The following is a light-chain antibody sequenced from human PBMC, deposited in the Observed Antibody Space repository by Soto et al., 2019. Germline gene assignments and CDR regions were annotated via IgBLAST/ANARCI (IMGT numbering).Light chain of an antibody. CDR3: QSYDGTLSGSYV. CDR2: GTT. V-gene: IGLV1-40*01. J-gene: IGLJ1*01. Sequence: QSVLTQPPSVSGAPGQRVTISCTGSSSNIGAGYDVNWYQQLPGTAPKLVMYGTTNRPSGVPDRFSGSKSGTSASLAITGLQAEDEADYYCQSYDGTLSGSYVFGIGTKLTVL. CDR1: SSNIGAGYD.